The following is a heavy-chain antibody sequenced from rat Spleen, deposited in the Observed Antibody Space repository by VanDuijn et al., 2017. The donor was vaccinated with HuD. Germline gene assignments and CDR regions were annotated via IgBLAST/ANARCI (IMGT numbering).Heavy chain of an antibody. J-gene: IGHJ3*01. Sequence: EVQLVESDGGLVQPGRSLKLSCAASGFTFTDYYMAWVRQAPTKGLEWVATISSDGSRTYYRDSVKGRFTISRDNAKSTLYLQMDSLRSEDTATYYCATQRNLNWFPYWGQGTLVTVSS. CDR2: ISSDGSRT. V-gene: IGHV5-29*01. CDR3: ATQRNLNWFPY. CDR1: GFTFTDYY.